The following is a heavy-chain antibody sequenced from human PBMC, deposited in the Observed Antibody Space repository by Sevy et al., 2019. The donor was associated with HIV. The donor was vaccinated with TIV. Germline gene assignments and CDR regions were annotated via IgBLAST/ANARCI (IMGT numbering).Heavy chain of an antibody. CDR2: ISGSGGSGTKT. CDR3: ERKYDRSGYFDY. V-gene: IGHV3-23*01. CDR1: GFTFSNYA. D-gene: IGHD3-22*01. J-gene: IGHJ4*02. Sequence: GGSLRLSCAASGFTFSNYAMNWVRQAPGKGLEWVSGISGSGGSGTKTNYADSVKGRFTISRDDSKNSLFLQLNRLRAKDMAIYYCERKYDRSGYFDYWGQGTLVTVSS.